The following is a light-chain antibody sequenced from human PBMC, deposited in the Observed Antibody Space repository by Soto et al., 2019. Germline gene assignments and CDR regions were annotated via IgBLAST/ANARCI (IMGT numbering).Light chain of an antibody. CDR1: QSVSSN. V-gene: IGKV3-15*01. CDR2: RAS. CDR3: QQYNNWPWA. Sequence: EIVMTQSPATLSVSPGERATLSCRASQSVSSNLAWYQQKPGQAPRLLIYRASTRATGITARFSGSGSGTEFTLTIGSLQSEDFAVYYCQQYNNWPWAFGQGTKVEIK. J-gene: IGKJ1*01.